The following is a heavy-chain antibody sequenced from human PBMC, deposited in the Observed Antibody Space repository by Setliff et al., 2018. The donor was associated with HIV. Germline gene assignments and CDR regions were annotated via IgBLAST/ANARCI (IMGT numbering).Heavy chain of an antibody. CDR3: ARGWSSGWYNWFDP. CDR2: IYYSGST. J-gene: IGHJ5*02. Sequence: SETLSLTCTVSGDSFTSSYWSWIRQPPGKGLEWIGYIYYSGSTNYNPSLKSRVTMSVDTSKTQFSLQLSSVTAVDTALYYCARGWSSGWYNWFDPWGQGTLVTVSS. V-gene: IGHV4-59*01. D-gene: IGHD6-19*01. CDR1: GDSFTSSY.